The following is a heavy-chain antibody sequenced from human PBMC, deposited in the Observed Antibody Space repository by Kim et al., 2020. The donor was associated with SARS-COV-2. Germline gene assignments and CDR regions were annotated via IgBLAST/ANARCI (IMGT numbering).Heavy chain of an antibody. CDR1: GGSFSGYY. CDR2: INHSGST. J-gene: IGHJ4*02. CDR3: AREPVYYDFWSGYLGGGMIDY. D-gene: IGHD3-3*01. Sequence: SETLSLTCAVYGGSFSGYYWSWIRQPPGKGLEWIGEINHSGSTNYNPSLKSRVTISVDTSKNQFSLKLSSVTAADTAVYYCAREPVYYDFWSGYLGGGMIDYWGQGTLVTVSS. V-gene: IGHV4-34*01.